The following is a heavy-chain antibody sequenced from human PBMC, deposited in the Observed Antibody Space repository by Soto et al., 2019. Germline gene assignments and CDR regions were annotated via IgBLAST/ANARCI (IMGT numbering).Heavy chain of an antibody. CDR1: GFTFSSHG. Sequence: QVQLVGSGGGVVQPGRSLRLSCEASGFTFSSHGMHWVRQAPGKGLEWLAVISYDGNNKYYADSVKGRFTISRDNSKNTLYLQMNSLRAEDTAVYYCAKDHLPTTITTPRFDPWGQGNQVTVSS. D-gene: IGHD4-17*01. CDR3: AKDHLPTTITTPRFDP. V-gene: IGHV3-30*18. CDR2: ISYDGNNK. J-gene: IGHJ5*02.